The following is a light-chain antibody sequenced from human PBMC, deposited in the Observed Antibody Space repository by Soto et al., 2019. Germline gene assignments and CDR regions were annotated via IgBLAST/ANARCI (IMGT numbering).Light chain of an antibody. CDR2: EVT. CDR3: TSSTTDSLYV. Sequence: QSALTQPASVSGYPGQSITISCTGTSSDVGGSNYVSWYRQYPGKVPKLLIHEVTNRPSGVSNRFSGSKSGNTASLTISGLQAEDEADYFCTSSTTDSLYVFGTGTKLTVL. CDR1: SSDVGGSNY. J-gene: IGLJ1*01. V-gene: IGLV2-14*01.